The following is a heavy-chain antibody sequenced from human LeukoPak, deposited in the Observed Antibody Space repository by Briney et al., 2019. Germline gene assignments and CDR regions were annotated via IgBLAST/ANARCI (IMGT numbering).Heavy chain of an antibody. J-gene: IGHJ4*02. Sequence: PSETLSLTCTVSGDSISSSSWSWIRQPAGKGLEWIGRFYNSGSTNYNPSLKSRVTMALDTSKNHFSLKLSSVTAADTAVYYCAKIIGSWKFDYWGPGTLVTVSS. CDR3: AKIIGSWKFDY. CDR2: FYNSGST. CDR1: GDSISSSS. V-gene: IGHV4-4*07. D-gene: IGHD6-13*01.